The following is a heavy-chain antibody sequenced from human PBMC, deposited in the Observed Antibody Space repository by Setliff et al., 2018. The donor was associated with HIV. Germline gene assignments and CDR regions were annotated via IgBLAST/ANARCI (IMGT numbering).Heavy chain of an antibody. Sequence: GASVKVSCKASGYSFTNYAMHWVRQAPGQRPEWMGWIHTGTGDTKYSKKYQGRVTITRDTSASTAYMDLNSLRSEDTAVYYCARDPCLVHTITCSLDIWGQGTMVTVSS. D-gene: IGHD5-12*01. CDR3: ARDPCLVHTITCSLDI. J-gene: IGHJ3*02. CDR1: GYSFTNYA. V-gene: IGHV1-3*04. CDR2: IHTGTGDT.